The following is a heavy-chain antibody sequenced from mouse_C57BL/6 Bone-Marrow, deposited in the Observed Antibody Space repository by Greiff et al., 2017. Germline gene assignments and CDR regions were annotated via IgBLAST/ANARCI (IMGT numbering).Heavy chain of an antibody. CDR1: GYTFTSYG. J-gene: IGHJ1*03. CDR2: IYPRSGNT. Sequence: QVQLQQSGAELARPGASVKLSCKASGYTFTSYGISWVKQRTGQGLEWIGEIYPRSGNTYYNEKFKGKATLTAYKSSSTAYMELRILTSEDSAVYFCARLRLRRSWYFDVWGTGITVTVSS. D-gene: IGHD2-4*01. V-gene: IGHV1-81*01. CDR3: ARLRLRRSWYFDV.